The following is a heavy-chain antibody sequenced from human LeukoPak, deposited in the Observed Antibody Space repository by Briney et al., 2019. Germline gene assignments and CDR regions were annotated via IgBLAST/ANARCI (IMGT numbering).Heavy chain of an antibody. J-gene: IGHJ4*02. Sequence: SGTLSLTCAVFRDSIGASIDSPNWWSWVRQPPGKGLEWIGEIFHTGSTNYNPSLKSRVTMSVDKSKNQFFLNLTSVTAANTATYFCARAPRAYCSATGSCFQDDWGQGTLVIVSS. V-gene: IGHV4-4*02. CDR3: ARAPRAYCSATGSCFQDD. D-gene: IGHD2-15*01. CDR2: IFHTGST. CDR1: RDSIGASIDSPNW.